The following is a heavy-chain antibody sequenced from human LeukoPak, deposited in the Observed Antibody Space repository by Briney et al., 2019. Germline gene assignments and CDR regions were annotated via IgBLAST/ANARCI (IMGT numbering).Heavy chain of an antibody. Sequence: GGSLRLSCAASGFTFSSYGMHWVRQAPGKGLEWVAFIRDDGSTRYYADSVKGRFTVSRDNSKNTLYLQMDSLRTEDTAVYYCAKVPHSWGLFDSWGQGTLVTVSS. J-gene: IGHJ4*02. CDR3: AKVPHSWGLFDS. V-gene: IGHV3-30*02. D-gene: IGHD3-16*01. CDR1: GFTFSSYG. CDR2: IRDDGSTR.